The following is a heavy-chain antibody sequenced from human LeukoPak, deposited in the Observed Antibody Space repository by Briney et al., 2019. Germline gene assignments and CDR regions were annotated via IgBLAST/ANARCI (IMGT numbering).Heavy chain of an antibody. CDR1: GYTFTDYY. J-gene: IGHJ5*02. V-gene: IGHV1-2*02. Sequence: ASVKVSCKASGYTFTDYYIHWVRQAPGQGLEWMGWMNPNSAGTNSAQKFQGRVTMTSDTSISTAYMELSRLRSDDTAVYYRARPGSWWFDPWGQGTLVTVSS. CDR2: MNPNSAGT. CDR3: ARPGSWWFDP. D-gene: IGHD3-10*01.